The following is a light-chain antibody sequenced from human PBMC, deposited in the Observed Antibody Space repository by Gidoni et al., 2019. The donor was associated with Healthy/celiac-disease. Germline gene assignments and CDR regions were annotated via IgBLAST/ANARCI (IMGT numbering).Light chain of an antibody. Sequence: EIVMTQSPATLSVSPGERATLSCRASQSVSSNLAWYQPKPGQAPRLLIHGASTRFSCSGSGTEFTLTISSLQSEDFAVYYCQQYNNWTPLTFGGGTKVEIK. J-gene: IGKJ4*01. CDR1: QSVSSN. V-gene: IGKV3-15*01. CDR3: QQYNNWTPLT. CDR2: GAS.